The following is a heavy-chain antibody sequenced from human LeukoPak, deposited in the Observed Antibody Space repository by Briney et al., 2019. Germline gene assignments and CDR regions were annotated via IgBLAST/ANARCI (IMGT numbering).Heavy chain of an antibody. V-gene: IGHV1-2*02. J-gene: IGHJ4*02. Sequence: GASVKVSCKAFGYTFTGYYMHWVRQAPGQGLEWMGWINPNSGGTNYAQKFQGRVTMTRDTSISTAYMELSRLRSDDTAVYYCXXXXXVLRYFDWLFGLGGWGQGTLVTVSS. CDR1: GYTFTGYY. D-gene: IGHD3-9*01. CDR2: INPNSGGT. CDR3: XXXXXVLRYFDWLFGLGG.